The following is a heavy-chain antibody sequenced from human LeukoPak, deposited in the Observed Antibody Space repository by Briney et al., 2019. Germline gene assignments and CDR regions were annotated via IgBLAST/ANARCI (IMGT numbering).Heavy chain of an antibody. V-gene: IGHV1-46*01. J-gene: IGHJ4*02. CDR2: INPSGGST. Sequence: VASVKVSCKASGYTFTSYDMHWVRQAPGQGLEWMGIINPSGGSTSYAQKFQGRVTMTRDTSTSTVYMELSSLRSEDTAVYYCARESLGDCSGGSCSPNFDYWGQGTLVTVSS. CDR1: GYTFTSYD. D-gene: IGHD2-15*01. CDR3: ARESLGDCSGGSCSPNFDY.